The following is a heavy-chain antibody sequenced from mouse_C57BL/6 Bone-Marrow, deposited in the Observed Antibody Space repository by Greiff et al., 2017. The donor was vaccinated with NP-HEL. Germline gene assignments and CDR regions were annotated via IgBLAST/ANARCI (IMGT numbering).Heavy chain of an antibody. J-gene: IGHJ1*03. CDR3: ARDGAYDYDCWYFDV. D-gene: IGHD2-4*01. V-gene: IGHV5-16*01. CDR2: INYDGSST. Sequence: DVHLVESEGGLVQPGSSMKLSCTASGFTFSDYYMAWVRQVPEKGLEWVANINYDGSSTYYLDSLKSRFIISRDNAKNILYLQMSSLKSEDTATYYCARDGAYDYDCWYFDVWGTGTTVTVSS. CDR1: GFTFSDYY.